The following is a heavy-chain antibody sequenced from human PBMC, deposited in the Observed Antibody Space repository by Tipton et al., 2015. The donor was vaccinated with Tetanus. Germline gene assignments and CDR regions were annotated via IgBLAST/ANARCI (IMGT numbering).Heavy chain of an antibody. V-gene: IGHV3-23*01. CDR2: ISGSGDRI. CDR3: VRELSSWTVVFINGFDQ. D-gene: IGHD3-22*01. CDR1: GFSFSSYA. Sequence: SLRLSCAASGFSFSSYAMTWVRQAPGKGLEWVSGISGSGDRIFYADSVKGRFTISRDNAKNTLYLQMNSLRAEDTAVYYCVRELSSWTVVFINGFDQWGQGTLVTVSS. J-gene: IGHJ4*02.